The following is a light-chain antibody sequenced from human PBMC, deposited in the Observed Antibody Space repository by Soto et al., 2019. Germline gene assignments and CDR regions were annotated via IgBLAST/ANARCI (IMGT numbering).Light chain of an antibody. Sequence: QSVLTQPPSASGSPGQSFTISCTGTSSEVGAYNYVSWYQQNAGKAPNLVIYAVTKRPSGVPERFSCSKSAKTASLTVSGLQAEDEADYYSSSFASSNNWVFGGGTKVTVL. CDR3: SSFASSNNWV. J-gene: IGLJ3*02. CDR1: SSEVGAYNY. V-gene: IGLV2-8*01. CDR2: AVT.